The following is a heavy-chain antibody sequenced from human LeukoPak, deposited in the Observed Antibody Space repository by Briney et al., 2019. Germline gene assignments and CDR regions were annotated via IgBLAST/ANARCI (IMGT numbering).Heavy chain of an antibody. CDR1: GYTFTSYY. D-gene: IGHD6-19*01. CDR2: INPSGGST. Sequence: ASVKVSCKASGYTFTSYYMHWVRQAPGQGLEWMGIINPSGGSTSYAQKFQGRVTMTRDMSTSTVYMELSSLRSEDTAVYYCARAAGKWLVQGYFQHWGQGTLVTVSS. V-gene: IGHV1-46*01. J-gene: IGHJ1*01. CDR3: ARAAGKWLVQGYFQH.